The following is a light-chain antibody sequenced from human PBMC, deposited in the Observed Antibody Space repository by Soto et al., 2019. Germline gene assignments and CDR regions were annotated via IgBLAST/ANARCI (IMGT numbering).Light chain of an antibody. Sequence: QSVLTQPPSVSGAPGQRVTISCTGSSSNIGAGYDVHWYQQLPGTAPKLLIYGNINRPSGVPDRFSGSKAGTSASLAITGLQPEDEADYYCQSYDSSLSGSEVFGGGTKLTAL. V-gene: IGLV1-40*01. CDR2: GNI. CDR3: QSYDSSLSGSEV. CDR1: SSNIGAGYD. J-gene: IGLJ2*01.